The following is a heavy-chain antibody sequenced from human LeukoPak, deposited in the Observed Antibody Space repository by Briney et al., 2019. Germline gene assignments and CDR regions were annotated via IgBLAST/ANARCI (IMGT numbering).Heavy chain of an antibody. V-gene: IGHV3-30*14. CDR2: VSFDGSNE. CDR1: GFTFSTYA. Sequence: AGRSLRLSCAASGFTFSTYARDWVRQAPGKGLEWLAVVSFDGSNEYYADSVEGRFTVSRDNYNSSLYLELNRLRVEDTATYYCARPPDMVRGIVVPAVNFFEYWGQGTLVTVSS. CDR3: ARPPDMVRGIVVPAVNFFEY. J-gene: IGHJ4*02. D-gene: IGHD3-10*01.